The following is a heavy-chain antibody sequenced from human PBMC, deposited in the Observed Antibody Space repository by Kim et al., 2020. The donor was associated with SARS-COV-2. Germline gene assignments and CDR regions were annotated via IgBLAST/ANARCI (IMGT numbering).Heavy chain of an antibody. CDR2: IYYSGST. J-gene: IGHJ5*02. D-gene: IGHD3-16*02. CDR3: ASHYVWGSYRVGGWFDP. V-gene: IGHV4-39*07. CDR1: GGSISSSSYY. Sequence: SETLSLTCTVSGGSISSSSYYWGWIRQPPGKGLEWIGSIYYSGSTYYNPSLKSRVTISVDTSKNQFSLKLSSVTAADTAVYYCASHYVWGSYRVGGWFDPWGQGTLVTVSS.